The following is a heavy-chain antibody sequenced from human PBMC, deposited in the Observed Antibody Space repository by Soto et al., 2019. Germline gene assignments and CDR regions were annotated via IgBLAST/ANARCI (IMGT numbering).Heavy chain of an antibody. CDR2: INAGNGNT. D-gene: IGHD6-19*01. V-gene: IGHV1-3*01. CDR1: GYTFINYG. Sequence: ASVKVSCKASGYTFINYGIHWVRQAPGQRLEWMGWINAGNGNTKYSQNFQDRVTITRDTSASTAYMELSSLRSEDTAVFYCARSGYSSGWYHWYFDLWGRGTPVTVSS. CDR3: ARSGYSSGWYHWYFDL. J-gene: IGHJ2*01.